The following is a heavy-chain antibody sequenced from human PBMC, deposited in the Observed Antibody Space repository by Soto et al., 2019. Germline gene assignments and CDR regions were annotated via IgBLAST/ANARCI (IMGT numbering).Heavy chain of an antibody. V-gene: IGHV3-21*01. CDR1: GFTFSSYS. Sequence: EVQLVESGGGLVKPGGSLRLSCAASGFTFSSYSMNWVRQAPGKGLEWVSSISSSSSYIYYADSVKGRFTISRDNAKNLLYLQMNSLRAEDTAVYYCARDRDRYCSSTSCYYYYGMDVWGQGTTVTVSS. CDR3: ARDRDRYCSSTSCYYYYGMDV. J-gene: IGHJ6*02. D-gene: IGHD2-2*01. CDR2: ISSSSSYI.